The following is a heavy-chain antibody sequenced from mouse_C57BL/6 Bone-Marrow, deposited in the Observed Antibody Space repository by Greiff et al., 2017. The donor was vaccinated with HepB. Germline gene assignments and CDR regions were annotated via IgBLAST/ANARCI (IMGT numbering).Heavy chain of an antibody. Sequence: QVQLQQPGAELVKPGASVKLSCKASGYTFTSYWMHWVKQRPGRGLEWIGRIDPNSGGTKYNEKFKSKATLTVDKPSSTAYMQLSSLTSEDSAVYYCERSGRAIYYYGSSSFYYAMDYWGQGTSVTVSS. V-gene: IGHV1-72*01. CDR2: IDPNSGGT. CDR1: GYTFTSYW. D-gene: IGHD1-1*01. J-gene: IGHJ4*01. CDR3: ERSGRAIYYYGSSSFYYAMDY.